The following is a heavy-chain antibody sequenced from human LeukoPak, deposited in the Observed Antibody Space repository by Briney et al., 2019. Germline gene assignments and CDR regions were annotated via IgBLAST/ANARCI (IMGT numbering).Heavy chain of an antibody. D-gene: IGHD4/OR15-4a*01. Sequence: PSQTLSLTCTVSGGSISSYYWSWIRQPPGKGLEWIGYIYYSGSTNYNPSLKSRVTISVDTSKNQFSLKLSSVTAADTAVYYCARVKSAPDYGPYYYYYYMDVWGKGTTVTVSS. CDR3: ARVKSAPDYGPYYYYYYMDV. V-gene: IGHV4-59*01. CDR2: IYYSGST. CDR1: GGSISSYY. J-gene: IGHJ6*03.